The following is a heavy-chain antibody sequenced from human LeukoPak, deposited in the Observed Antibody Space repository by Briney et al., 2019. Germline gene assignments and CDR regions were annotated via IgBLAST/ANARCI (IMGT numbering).Heavy chain of an antibody. V-gene: IGHV3-30-3*01. D-gene: IGHD2-2*01. CDR1: GSTFSSYA. CDR2: ISSDGNNK. Sequence: GGSLRLSCAASGSTFSSYAMHWVRQAPGKGLEWVAVISSDGNNKYYADSVKGRFTISRDNSKNTLYLQMNSLRAEDTAVYYCARDEYLWVVIQLGLFDYWGQGTLVTVSS. CDR3: ARDEYLWVVIQLGLFDY. J-gene: IGHJ4*02.